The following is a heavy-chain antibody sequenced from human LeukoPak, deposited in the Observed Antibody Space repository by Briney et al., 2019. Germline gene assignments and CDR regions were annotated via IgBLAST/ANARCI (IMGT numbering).Heavy chain of an antibody. J-gene: IGHJ4*02. CDR1: GFTFRNYD. D-gene: IGHD6-6*01. CDR3: AKTISVARYCFDY. V-gene: IGHV3-23*01. Sequence: GGSLTLSCAAYGFTFRNYDMGWVRQAPGKGLEWVSAISGSGGSTYYADSVKGRFTISRDNSKNTLYLQMNSLRAEDTAVYYCAKTISVARYCFDYWGQGTLVTVSS. CDR2: ISGSGGST.